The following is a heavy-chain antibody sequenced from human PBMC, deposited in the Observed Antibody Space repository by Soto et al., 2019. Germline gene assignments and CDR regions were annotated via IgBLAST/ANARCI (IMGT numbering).Heavy chain of an antibody. V-gene: IGHV3-23*01. CDR1: GFTFSSYA. J-gene: IGHJ6*02. Sequence: VQLLESGGGLVQPGGSLRLSCAASGFTFSSYAMSWVRQAPGKGLEWVSAISGSGGSTYYADSVKGRFTISRDNSKNTLSLQMNSLRAEDAAVYYCAKVLLYSSGCPDGMDVWGPGTTVTVSS. D-gene: IGHD6-19*01. CDR3: AKVLLYSSGCPDGMDV. CDR2: ISGSGGST.